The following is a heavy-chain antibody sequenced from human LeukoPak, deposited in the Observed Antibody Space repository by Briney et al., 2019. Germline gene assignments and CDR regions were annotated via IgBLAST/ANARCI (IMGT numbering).Heavy chain of an antibody. D-gene: IGHD1-26*01. CDR3: ARVEKKLIVGTTNHWFDP. J-gene: IGHJ5*02. CDR2: INSDGSSR. CDR1: GFTFSSYR. V-gene: IGHV3-74*01. Sequence: GSLRLSCAAFGFTFSSYRMHWVRQAPGKGLVWVSRINSDGSSRHYADSVKGRFTISRDNAKNTLYLQMNSLRADDTAVYYCARVEKKLIVGTTNHWFDPWGQGTLVTVSS.